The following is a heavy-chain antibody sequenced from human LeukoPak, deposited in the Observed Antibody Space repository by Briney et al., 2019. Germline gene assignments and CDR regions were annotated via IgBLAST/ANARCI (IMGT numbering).Heavy chain of an antibody. Sequence: GGALRLSCAASGFTFSSNTMHWVRQAPGKGLEGVAVIYDEGTNKYYADSVKGRFTISRDNSKNTLYLQMNSLRGEDTAVYYCAGTSNWFDHWGQGTLVTVSS. CDR2: IYDEGTNK. D-gene: IGHD1-1*01. CDR3: AGTSNWFDH. V-gene: IGHV3-30-3*01. CDR1: GFTFSSNT. J-gene: IGHJ5*02.